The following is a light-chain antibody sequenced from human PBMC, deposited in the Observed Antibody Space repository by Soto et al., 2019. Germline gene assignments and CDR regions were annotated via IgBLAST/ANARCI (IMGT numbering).Light chain of an antibody. Sequence: QSALTQPASVSGSPGQSITISCTGTSSDVGNYNFVSWYQHHAGTAPKLIIYQVTNRPSGVSDRFSGSKSGDTASLTISGLQAEDEADYYCTSYTAFSTDILFGGGTKLTV. J-gene: IGLJ2*01. V-gene: IGLV2-14*01. CDR2: QVT. CDR1: SSDVGNYNF. CDR3: TSYTAFSTDIL.